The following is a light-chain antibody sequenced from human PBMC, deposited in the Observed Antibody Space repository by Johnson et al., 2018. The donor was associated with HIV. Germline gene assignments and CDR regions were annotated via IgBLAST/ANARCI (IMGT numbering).Light chain of an antibody. V-gene: IGLV1-51*01. CDR3: GSWDSSLSAYV. J-gene: IGLJ1*01. CDR2: DNN. Sequence: QSILTQPPSVSAAPGQKVTIYCSGSSSNIGNNYVSWYQQLPGTAPKLLIYDNNRRPSGIPDRFSGSKSGTSGTLGITGLQTGDEADYYCGSWDSSLSAYVFGTGTKVTVL. CDR1: SSNIGNNY.